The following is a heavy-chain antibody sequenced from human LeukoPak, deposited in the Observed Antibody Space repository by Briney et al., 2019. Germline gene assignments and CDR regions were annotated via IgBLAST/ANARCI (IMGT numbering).Heavy chain of an antibody. CDR2: ISSSSSYI. CDR1: GFTFSSYS. J-gene: IGHJ4*02. D-gene: IGHD6-19*01. V-gene: IGHV3-21*01. Sequence: GGSLRLSCAASGFTFSSYSMNWVRQAPGKGLGWVSSISSSSSYIYYADSVKGRFTISRDNAKNSLYLQMNSLRAEDTAVYYCARSEGNIAVAAYYFDYRGQGTLVTVSS. CDR3: ARSEGNIAVAAYYFDY.